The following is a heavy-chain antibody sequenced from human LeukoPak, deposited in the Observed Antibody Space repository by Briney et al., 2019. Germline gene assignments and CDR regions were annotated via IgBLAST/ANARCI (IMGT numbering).Heavy chain of an antibody. J-gene: IGHJ4*02. V-gene: IGHV3-23*01. CDR1: GFIFSNYA. CDR3: AKDHPPDFAWSFDY. Sequence: GGSLRLSCAASGFIFSNYAMGWVRQAPGQGPEWVSEILHDGRTYYADSVKGRFTISGDNSKNTVYLQMNSLRAEDTAVYYCAKDHPPDFAWSFDYWGQGTLVTVSS. D-gene: IGHD3-9*01. CDR2: ILHDGRT.